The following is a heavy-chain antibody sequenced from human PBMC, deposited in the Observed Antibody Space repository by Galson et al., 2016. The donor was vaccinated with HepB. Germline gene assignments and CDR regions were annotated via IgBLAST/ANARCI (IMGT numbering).Heavy chain of an antibody. D-gene: IGHD1-14*01. CDR3: ATDFQLGIPGYFDY. J-gene: IGHJ4*02. CDR1: GFTFSHYY. V-gene: IGHV3-11*04. Sequence: SLRLSCAASGFTFSHYYMAWIRQAPGKGLECVSYISSSGGTIDYADSVKGRSTISRDNSRNTLYLEISSLTTEDAALYYCATDFQLGIPGYFDYWGQGTLVAVSS. CDR2: ISSSGGTI.